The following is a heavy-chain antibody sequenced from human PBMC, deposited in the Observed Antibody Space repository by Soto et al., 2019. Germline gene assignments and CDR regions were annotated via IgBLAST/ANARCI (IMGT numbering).Heavy chain of an antibody. D-gene: IGHD6-13*01. Sequence: GGSLRLSCTASGFTFGDYAMSWFRQAPGKGLEWVGFIRSKAYGGTTEYAASVKGRFTISRDDSKSIAYLQMNSLKTEDTAVYYCTRAYDSLAAAGTYGLSDYWGQGTLVTVSS. J-gene: IGHJ4*02. CDR2: IRSKAYGGTT. CDR1: GFTFGDYA. CDR3: TRAYDSLAAAGTYGLSDY. V-gene: IGHV3-49*03.